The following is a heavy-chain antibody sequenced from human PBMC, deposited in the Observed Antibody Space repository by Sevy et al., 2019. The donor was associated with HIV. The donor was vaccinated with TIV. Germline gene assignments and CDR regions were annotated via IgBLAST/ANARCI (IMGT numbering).Heavy chain of an antibody. Sequence: GGSLRLSCAASGFTFSSYWMHWVRQAPGKGLVWVSRINSDGNSTSYADSVKGRFTISRDNAKNTLYLQMNSLRAEDTAVYYCARDLNFNYYDSSGYFDYWGQGTLVTVSS. CDR2: INSDGNST. J-gene: IGHJ4*02. CDR3: ARDLNFNYYDSSGYFDY. CDR1: GFTFSSYW. D-gene: IGHD3-22*01. V-gene: IGHV3-74*01.